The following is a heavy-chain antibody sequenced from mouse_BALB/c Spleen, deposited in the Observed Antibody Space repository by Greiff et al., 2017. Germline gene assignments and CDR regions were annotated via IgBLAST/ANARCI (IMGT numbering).Heavy chain of an antibody. CDR1: GDSITSGY. D-gene: IGHD2-1*01. Sequence: VQLQQSGPSLVKPSQTLSLTCSVTGDSITSGYWNWIRKFPGNKLEYMGYISYSGSTYYNPSLKSRISITRDTSKNQYYLQLNSVTTEDTATYSCAKIYYGNYDAMDDWGQGTSVTVSS. CDR2: ISYSGST. V-gene: IGHV3-8*02. CDR3: AKIYYGNYDAMDD. J-gene: IGHJ4*01.